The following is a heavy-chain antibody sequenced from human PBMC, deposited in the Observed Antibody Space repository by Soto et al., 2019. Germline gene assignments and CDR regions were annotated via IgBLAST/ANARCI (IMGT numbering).Heavy chain of an antibody. CDR2: IYSGGYT. J-gene: IGHJ4*02. V-gene: IGHV3-53*01. CDR1: GFTVSNNY. CDR3: APRPGGGGY. Sequence: EVQLVESGGGLIQPGGSLRLSCAVSGFTVSNNYMSWVRQAPGKGLEGVSVIYSGGYTAYGDSVKGRFTISRDNSKNTLFLQKNSRGADAPAVFYGAPRPGGGGYWGQGTLVTVSS. D-gene: IGHD3-10*01.